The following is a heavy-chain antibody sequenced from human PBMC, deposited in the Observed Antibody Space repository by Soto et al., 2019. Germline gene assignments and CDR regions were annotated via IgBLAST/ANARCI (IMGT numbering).Heavy chain of an antibody. CDR2: MNPNSGNT. D-gene: IGHD4-17*01. CDR3: ARWDYGVYARFDY. Sequence: QVQLVQSGTEVKKPGASVKVSCKASGYTFTSHDINWVRQATGQGLEWMGWMNPNSGNTGYAQKFKGRVTMTRNTSISTAYMELSSLRSEDTAVYYCARWDYGVYARFDYWGQGTLVTVSS. J-gene: IGHJ4*02. V-gene: IGHV1-8*01. CDR1: GYTFTSHD.